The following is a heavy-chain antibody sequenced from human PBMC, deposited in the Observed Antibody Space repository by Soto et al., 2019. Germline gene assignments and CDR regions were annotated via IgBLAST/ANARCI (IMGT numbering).Heavy chain of an antibody. Sequence: SETLSLTCNVSGGSIDRSNYYWDWLRQPPGKGLEWIGATYYNGNAYYNPSLKSRVSMSVDTSKNQFSLKLVSVTAADTAVYYCARHFVAVVIKGWGYWGQGTLVTVS. J-gene: IGHJ4*02. CDR2: TYYNGNA. CDR3: ARHFVAVVIKGWGY. V-gene: IGHV4-39*01. CDR1: GGSIDRSNYY. D-gene: IGHD3-10*01.